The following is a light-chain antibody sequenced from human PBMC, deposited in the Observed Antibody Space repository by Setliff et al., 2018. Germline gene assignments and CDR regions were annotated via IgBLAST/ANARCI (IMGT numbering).Light chain of an antibody. Sequence: QSVLTQPASVSGSPGQSITISCTGTSSDVGTYNLVSWYQQHPGKAPKLMIHEVTKRPSGVSDRFSGFKSGNTATLTISGLQAEDEADYYCSIHRSRGYVFGTGTKVTVL. CDR1: SSDVGTYNL. V-gene: IGLV2-14*02. CDR3: SIHRSRGYV. J-gene: IGLJ1*01. CDR2: EVT.